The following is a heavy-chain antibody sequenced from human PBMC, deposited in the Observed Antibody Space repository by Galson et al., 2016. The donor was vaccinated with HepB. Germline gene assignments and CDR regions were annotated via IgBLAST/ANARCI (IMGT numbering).Heavy chain of an antibody. V-gene: IGHV3-23*01. CDR2: VTGSGMTK. CDR1: GFAFGNFA. D-gene: IGHD1-26*01. J-gene: IGHJ2*01. CDR3: AKAVGASGNPIGYFDV. Sequence: SLRLSCAASGFAFGNFAMTWVRQAPGKGLEWVSSVTGSGMTKYYADSVKGRFTISRDNSNNTLSLEGNSLRAEDTAVYYCAKAVGASGNPIGYFDVWGRGTQVTVSS.